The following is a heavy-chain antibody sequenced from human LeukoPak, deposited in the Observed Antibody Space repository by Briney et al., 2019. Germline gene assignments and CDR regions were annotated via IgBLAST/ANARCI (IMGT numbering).Heavy chain of an antibody. J-gene: IGHJ6*02. CDR2: INHSGRT. CDR3: ARDVLVVPAAIHYGIDV. CDR1: GGSFSDYF. V-gene: IGHV4-34*01. Sequence: HSETLSLTCAVYGGSFSDYFWGWIRQPPGKGLEWVGEINHSGRTYYNPSLKRRVTISVDTSKNQFSLNLSSVTAADTAVYYCARDVLVVPAAIHYGIDVWGQGTTVTVSS. D-gene: IGHD2-2*01.